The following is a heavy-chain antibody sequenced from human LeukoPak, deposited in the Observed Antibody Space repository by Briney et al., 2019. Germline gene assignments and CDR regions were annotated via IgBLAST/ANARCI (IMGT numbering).Heavy chain of an antibody. CDR1: GFTFSSYG. Sequence: PGGSLRLSCAASGFTFSSYGMSWVRQAPGKGLEWVSYISSSSSTIYYADSVKGRFTISRDNSKNTLYLQMNSLRAEDTAVYYCSSPKREPDYYYYMDVWGKGTTVTVSS. CDR3: SSPKREPDYYYYMDV. V-gene: IGHV3-23*01. CDR2: ISSSSSTI. D-gene: IGHD6-13*01. J-gene: IGHJ6*03.